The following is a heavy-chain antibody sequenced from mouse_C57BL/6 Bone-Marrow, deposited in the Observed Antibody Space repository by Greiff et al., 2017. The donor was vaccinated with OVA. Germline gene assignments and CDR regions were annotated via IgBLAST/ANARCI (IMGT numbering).Heavy chain of an antibody. D-gene: IGHD1-1*01. Sequence: QVQLQQPGAELVKPGASVKLSCKASGYTFTSYWMHWVKQRPGQGLEWIGMIHPNSGSTNYNEKFKSKATLTVDKSSSTAYMQLSSLTSEDSAVYYCARYSNYYGPWFAYWGQGTLVTVSA. CDR2: IHPNSGST. V-gene: IGHV1-64*01. CDR1: GYTFTSYW. J-gene: IGHJ3*01. CDR3: ARYSNYYGPWFAY.